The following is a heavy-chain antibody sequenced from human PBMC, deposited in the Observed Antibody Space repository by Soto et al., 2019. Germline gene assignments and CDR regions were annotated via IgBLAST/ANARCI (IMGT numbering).Heavy chain of an antibody. D-gene: IGHD1-26*01. CDR2: ISYDGSNK. CDR3: AKQGGWEGTRFDY. J-gene: IGHJ4*02. Sequence: QVQLVESGGGVVQPGRSLRLSCAASGFTFSSYGMHWVRQAPGKGLEWVAVISYDGSNKYYADSVKGRFTISRDNSKNTLYLQMNSLRAEDTAVYYCAKQGGWEGTRFDYWGQGTLVTVSS. CDR1: GFTFSSYG. V-gene: IGHV3-30*18.